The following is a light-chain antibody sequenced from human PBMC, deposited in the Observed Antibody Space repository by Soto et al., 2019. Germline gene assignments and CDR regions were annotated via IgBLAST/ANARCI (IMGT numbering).Light chain of an antibody. Sequence: EFVLTQSPGTLSLSPGERATLSCRASQTVRNNYLAWYQQKPGQAPRLLIYDASSRATGIPDRFSGGGSGTDFTLTISRLEPEDFAVYFCHQYFDWPRGTFGQGTKLEI. J-gene: IGKJ1*01. CDR2: DAS. V-gene: IGKV3-20*01. CDR3: HQYFDWPRGT. CDR1: QTVRNNY.